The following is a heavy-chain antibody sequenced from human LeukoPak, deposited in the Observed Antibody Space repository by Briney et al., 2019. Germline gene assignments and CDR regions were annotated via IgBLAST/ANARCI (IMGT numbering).Heavy chain of an antibody. CDR2: IYGGGST. D-gene: IGHD6-19*01. J-gene: IGHJ4*02. Sequence: GGSLRLSCAASGFTVSSNYMSWVRQAPGKGLEWVSVIYGGGSTYYADSVKGRFTISRDNSKNTLYLQMNSLRAEDTAVYYCARQQWLGSIDYWGQGTLVTVSS. CDR1: GFTVSSNY. V-gene: IGHV3-53*01. CDR3: ARQQWLGSIDY.